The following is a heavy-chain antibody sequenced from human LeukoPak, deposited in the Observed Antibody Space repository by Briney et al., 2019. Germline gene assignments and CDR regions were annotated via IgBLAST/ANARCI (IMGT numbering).Heavy chain of an antibody. Sequence: GGSLRLSCAASGFTFSSYGMSWVRQAPGKGLEWVSAISGSGGSTYYADSVKGRFTISRDNSKNTLYLQMNSLRAEDTAVYYCARDAPPINYDILTPFDYWGQGTLVTVSS. CDR2: ISGSGGST. CDR3: ARDAPPINYDILTPFDY. J-gene: IGHJ4*02. V-gene: IGHV3-23*01. D-gene: IGHD3-9*01. CDR1: GFTFSSYG.